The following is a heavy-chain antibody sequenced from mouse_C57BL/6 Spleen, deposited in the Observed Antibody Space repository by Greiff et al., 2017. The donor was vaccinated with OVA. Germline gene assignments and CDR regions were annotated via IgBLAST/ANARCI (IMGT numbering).Heavy chain of an antibody. Sequence: VQLQQPGAELVKPGASVKMSCKASGYTFTSYWITWVKQRPGQGLEWIGDIYPGSGSTNYNEKFKSKATLTVETSSSTAYMQLSSLTSEDSAVYYGARSLYYGSSYDAMDYWGQGTSVTVSS. V-gene: IGHV1-55*01. J-gene: IGHJ4*01. CDR2: IYPGSGST. CDR1: GYTFTSYW. D-gene: IGHD1-1*01. CDR3: ARSLYYGSSYDAMDY.